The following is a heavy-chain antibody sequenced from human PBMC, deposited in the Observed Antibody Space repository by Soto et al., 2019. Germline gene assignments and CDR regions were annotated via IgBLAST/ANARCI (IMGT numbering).Heavy chain of an antibody. CDR2: IIPIFGTA. Sequence: QVQLVQSGAEVKKPGSSVKVSCKASGGTFSSYAISWVRQAPGQGLEWMGGIIPIFGTANYAQTFQGRVTITADKSTSTAYMELSSLRSEDTAVYYCARDRLGEVVVPGPLDYWGQGTLVTVSS. CDR3: ARDRLGEVVVPGPLDY. J-gene: IGHJ4*02. CDR1: GGTFSSYA. V-gene: IGHV1-69*06. D-gene: IGHD3-22*01.